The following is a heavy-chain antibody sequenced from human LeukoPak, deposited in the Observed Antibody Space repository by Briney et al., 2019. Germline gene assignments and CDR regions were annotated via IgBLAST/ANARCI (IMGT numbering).Heavy chain of an antibody. J-gene: IGHJ5*02. CDR2: IIPIFGTA. CDR3: ARDGYSGSYEDWFDP. V-gene: IGHV1-69*01. D-gene: IGHD1-26*01. CDR1: GGTFSSYA. Sequence: SVKVSCKASGGTFSSYAISWVRQAPGQGLEWMGGIIPIFGTANYVQKFQGRVTITADESTSTAYMELSSLRSEDTAVYYCARDGYSGSYEDWFDPWGQGTLVTVSS.